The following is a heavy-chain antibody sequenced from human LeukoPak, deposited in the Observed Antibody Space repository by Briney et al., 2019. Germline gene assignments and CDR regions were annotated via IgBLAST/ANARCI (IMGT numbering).Heavy chain of an antibody. CDR1: GGSISSYY. Sequence: PSETLSLTCTVSGGSISSYYWSWIRQPPGKGLEWIGYIYYSGSTNYNPSLKSRVTISVDTAKNQFSLKLSPVTAADTAVYYCARENRVIGATRGAFDYWGQGTLVTVSS. J-gene: IGHJ4*02. D-gene: IGHD1-26*01. CDR2: IYYSGST. CDR3: ARENRVIGATRGAFDY. V-gene: IGHV4-59*01.